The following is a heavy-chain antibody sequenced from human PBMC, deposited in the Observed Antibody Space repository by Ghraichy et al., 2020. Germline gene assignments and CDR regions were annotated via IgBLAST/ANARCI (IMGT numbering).Heavy chain of an antibody. Sequence: SETLSHTCTVSGGSISTSNYYWGWIRQPPGKGLEWIGSIYYNGRTFHNPSLKSRVTISVDTSKNQFSLKLSSVTAADTAIYYCASPPAYDSSGYYYFDYWGQGSLVTVSS. CDR2: IYYNGRT. J-gene: IGHJ4*02. CDR1: GGSISTSNYY. CDR3: ASPPAYDSSGYYYFDY. V-gene: IGHV4-39*01. D-gene: IGHD3-22*01.